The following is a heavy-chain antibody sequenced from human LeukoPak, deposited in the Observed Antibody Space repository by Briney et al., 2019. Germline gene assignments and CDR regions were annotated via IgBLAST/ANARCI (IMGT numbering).Heavy chain of an antibody. CDR3: AGAAPLDLTPYYYYGMDV. CDR2: ISSSGSTI. CDR1: GFTFSSYE. V-gene: IGHV3-48*03. J-gene: IGHJ6*02. D-gene: IGHD3-3*01. Sequence: GGSLRLSCAASGFTFSSYEMNWVRQAPGKGLEWVSYISSSGSTIYYADSVEGRFTISRDNAKNSLYLQMNSLRAEDTAVYYCAGAAPLDLTPYYYYGMDVWGQGTTVTVSS.